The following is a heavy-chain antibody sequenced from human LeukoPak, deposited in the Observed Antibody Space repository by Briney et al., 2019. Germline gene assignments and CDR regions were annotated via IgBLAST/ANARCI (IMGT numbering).Heavy chain of an antibody. D-gene: IGHD3-22*01. V-gene: IGHV3-49*03. CDR3: TRGYDNSGYPTGYFQH. Sequence: PGGSLRLSCTASGFTFGDYAMSWFRQAPGKGLEWVGFIRSKAYSETTEYAASVEGRFTISRDDSKSIAYLQMNSLKTEDTAVYYCTRGYDNSGYPTGYFQHWGQGTLATVSS. CDR2: IRSKAYSETT. J-gene: IGHJ1*01. CDR1: GFTFGDYA.